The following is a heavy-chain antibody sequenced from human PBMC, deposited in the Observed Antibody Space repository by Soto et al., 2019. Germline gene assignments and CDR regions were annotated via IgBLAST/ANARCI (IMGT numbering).Heavy chain of an antibody. Sequence: SETLSLTCTVSGGSISSYYWSWIRQPPGKGLEWIGYIYYSGSTNYNPSLKSRVTISVDTSKNQFSLKLSSVTAADTAVYYCARGGHDLNWFDPWGQGTLVTVSS. CDR3: ARGGHDLNWFDP. V-gene: IGHV4-59*01. CDR2: IYYSGST. CDR1: GGSISSYY. D-gene: IGHD5-12*01. J-gene: IGHJ5*02.